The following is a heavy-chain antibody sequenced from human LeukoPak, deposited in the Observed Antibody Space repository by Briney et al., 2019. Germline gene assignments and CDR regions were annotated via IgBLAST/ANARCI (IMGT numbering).Heavy chain of an antibody. D-gene: IGHD4-17*01. CDR1: GFTFSSYW. V-gene: IGHV3-7*03. J-gene: IGHJ4*02. CDR3: ARGRTTVTN. Sequence: GGSLRLSCAASGFTFSSYWVSWVRQAPGKGLEWVANIKQDGSEKYYLDSVKGRFTISRDNAKNSLYLQMNSLRAEDTAVYYCARGRTTVTNWGQGTLVTVSS. CDR2: IKQDGSEK.